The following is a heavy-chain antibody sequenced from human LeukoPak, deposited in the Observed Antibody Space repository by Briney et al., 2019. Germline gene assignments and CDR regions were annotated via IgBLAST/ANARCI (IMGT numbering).Heavy chain of an antibody. Sequence: GASVKVSCKASGGTFSNYGISWVRQAPGQGLECMGGIIPIFGKANYAQKFQGRVTMTTDTSTSTAYMELRSLRSDDTAVYYCARVSGGRYFDWLLGLRYYYYYMDVWGKGTTVTISS. CDR3: ARVSGGRYFDWLLGLRYYYYYMDV. D-gene: IGHD3-9*01. CDR1: GGTFSNYG. CDR2: IIPIFGKA. J-gene: IGHJ6*03. V-gene: IGHV1-69*05.